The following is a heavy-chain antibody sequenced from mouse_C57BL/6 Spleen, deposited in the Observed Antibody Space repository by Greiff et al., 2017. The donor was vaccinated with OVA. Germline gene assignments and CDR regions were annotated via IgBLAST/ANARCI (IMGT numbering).Heavy chain of an antibody. CDR1: GYTFTNYW. V-gene: IGHV1-63*01. CDR3: ARKSDYSNYVYYAMDY. CDR2: IYPGGGYT. Sequence: VKLQQSGAELVRPGTSVKMSCKASGYTFTNYWIGWAKQRPGHGLEWIGDIYPGGGYTNYNEKFKGKATLTADKSSSTAYMQFSSLTSEDSAIYYCARKSDYSNYVYYAMDYWGQGTSVTVSS. D-gene: IGHD2-5*01. J-gene: IGHJ4*01.